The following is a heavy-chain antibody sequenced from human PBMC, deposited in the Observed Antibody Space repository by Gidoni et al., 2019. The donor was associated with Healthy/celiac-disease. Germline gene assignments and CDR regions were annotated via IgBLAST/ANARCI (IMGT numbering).Heavy chain of an antibody. CDR2: IYYSGST. CDR3: AREGYYDSSGYPNRYWYFDL. J-gene: IGHJ2*01. D-gene: IGHD3-22*01. Sequence: QVQLQESGPGLVKPSQTLSLTCTVSGGSIGSGGYYWSWIRQHPGKGLEWIGYIYYSGSTYYNPSLKSRVTISVDTSKNQFSLKLSSVTAADTAVYYCAREGYYDSSGYPNRYWYFDLWGRGTLVTVSS. V-gene: IGHV4-31*03. CDR1: GGSIGSGGYY.